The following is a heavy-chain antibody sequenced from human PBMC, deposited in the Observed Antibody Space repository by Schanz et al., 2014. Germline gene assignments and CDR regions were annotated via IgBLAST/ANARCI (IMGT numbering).Heavy chain of an antibody. J-gene: IGHJ4*02. CDR1: GGTFSSST. Sequence: QVQLVHSGAEVKKPGSSVKVSCKASGGTFSSSTLTWVRQAPGQGLEWMGIINPSGGSTSYAQKFQGRVTMTRDTSTSTVYMELSSLRSEDTAVYYCARDGEAAAGCDYWGQGTLVTVSS. V-gene: IGHV1-46*03. D-gene: IGHD6-13*01. CDR2: INPSGGST. CDR3: ARDGEAAAGCDY.